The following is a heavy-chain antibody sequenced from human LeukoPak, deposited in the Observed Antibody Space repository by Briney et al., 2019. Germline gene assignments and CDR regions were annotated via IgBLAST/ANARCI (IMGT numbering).Heavy chain of an antibody. CDR1: GYTFSSYG. CDR2: INTYNGNT. CDR3: ARALGIAVAGTPDY. V-gene: IGHV1-18*01. Sequence: ASVKVSCKASGYTFSSYGFSWVRQAPGQGLEWMGWINTYNGNTDYVQKFQGRVTMTTDTSTSTAYMEVRSLRSDDTAVYYCARALGIAVAGTPDYWGQGTLVTVSS. D-gene: IGHD6-19*01. J-gene: IGHJ4*02.